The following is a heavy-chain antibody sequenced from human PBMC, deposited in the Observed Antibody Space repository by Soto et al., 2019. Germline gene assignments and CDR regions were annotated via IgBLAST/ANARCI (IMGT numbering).Heavy chain of an antibody. V-gene: IGHV2-70*01. J-gene: IGHJ4*02. CDR2: IDWDDDK. CDR1: GFSLSTSGMC. CDR3: ARSRSTVGTYYFDY. D-gene: IGHD1-26*01. Sequence: SGPTLVNPTQTLTLTCTFSGFSLSTSGMCVSWIRQPPGNALEWLALIDWDDDKYYSTSLKTRLTISKDTSKNQVVLTMTNMDPVDTATYYCARSRSTVGTYYFDYWGQGTLVTVSS.